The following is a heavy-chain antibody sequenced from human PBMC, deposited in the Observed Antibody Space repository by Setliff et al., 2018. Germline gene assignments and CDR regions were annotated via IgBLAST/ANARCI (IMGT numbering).Heavy chain of an antibody. Sequence: VASVKVSCKASGYTFSTQYIHWVRQGPGQGLEWMGIINPKTGNTVYAQKFQGRVTMTRDTSTSTVYMELSSLRSEDTAMYYCTRSFGDVVGITWGHCFDHWGQGTLVTVSS. CDR1: GYTFSTQY. V-gene: IGHV1-46*03. J-gene: IGHJ4*02. CDR3: TRSFGDVVGITWGHCFDH. D-gene: IGHD3-22*01. CDR2: INPKTGNT.